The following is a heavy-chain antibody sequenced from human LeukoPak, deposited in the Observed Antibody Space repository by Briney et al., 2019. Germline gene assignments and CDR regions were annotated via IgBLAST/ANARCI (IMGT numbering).Heavy chain of an antibody. D-gene: IGHD6-19*01. V-gene: IGHV1-69*06. CDR1: GGTFSSYA. CDR3: ARAGRAYSSGWTFDY. J-gene: IGHJ4*02. CDR2: IIPIFGTA. Sequence: GASVKVSCKASGGTFSSYAISWVRQAPGQGLEWMGGIIPIFGTANYAQKFQGRVTITADKSTSTAYMELSSLRSEDTAVYYCARAGRAYSSGWTFDYWGQGTLVTVSS.